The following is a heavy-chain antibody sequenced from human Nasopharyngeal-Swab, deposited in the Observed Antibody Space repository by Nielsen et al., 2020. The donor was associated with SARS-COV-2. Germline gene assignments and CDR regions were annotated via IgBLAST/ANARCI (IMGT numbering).Heavy chain of an antibody. Sequence: GEPLKISCAAPGFAFTAYSMDWVRPAPGQGLEWVSYITSSSSTRYYADSVKGRFTVSRDNAKNSLYLQMSSLRDEDTAVYYCVREFEATGATYLDYWGLGTLVTVSS. CDR2: ITSSSSTR. D-gene: IGHD1-26*01. CDR1: GFAFTAYS. V-gene: IGHV3-48*02. J-gene: IGHJ4*02. CDR3: VREFEATGATYLDY.